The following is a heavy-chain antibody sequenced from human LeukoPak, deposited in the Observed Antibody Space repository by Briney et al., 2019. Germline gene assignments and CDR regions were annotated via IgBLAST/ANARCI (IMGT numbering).Heavy chain of an antibody. D-gene: IGHD3-10*01. CDR1: GFTFSSYS. CDR2: ISSSSSTI. V-gene: IGHV3-48*04. J-gene: IGHJ4*02. CDR3: AGGGPNTYPLWFGESPFDY. Sequence: GGSLRLSCAASGFTFSSYSMNWVRQAPGKGLEWVSYISSSSSTIYCADSVKGRFTISRDNAKNSLYLQMNSLRAEDTAVYYCAGGGPNTYPLWFGESPFDYWGQGTLVTVSS.